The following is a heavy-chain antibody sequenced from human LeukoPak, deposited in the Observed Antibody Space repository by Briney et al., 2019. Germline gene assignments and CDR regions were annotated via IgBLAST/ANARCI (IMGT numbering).Heavy chain of an antibody. CDR2: IRSSSET. D-gene: IGHD5-12*01. J-gene: IGHJ5*02. V-gene: IGHV3-48*01. CDR1: GFIFSQYS. Sequence: RGSLRLSCAASGFIFSQYSMNWVRQAPGKGLEWVSHIRSSSETFYADSVKGRFTISRDNARNSLYLQMNNLRGEDTAIYYCARDAGNSGYGCDLWGQGTLVTVSS. CDR3: ARDAGNSGYGCDL.